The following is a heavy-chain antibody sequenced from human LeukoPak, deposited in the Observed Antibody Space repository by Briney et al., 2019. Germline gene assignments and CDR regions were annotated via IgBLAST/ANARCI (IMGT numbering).Heavy chain of an antibody. D-gene: IGHD3-22*01. V-gene: IGHV4-39*07. Sequence: SETLSLTCTVSGGSISSGGYYWSWIRQPPGKGLEWIGSIYYSGSTYYNPSLRGRVTISVDTSKNQFSLKLSFVTAADTAVYYCARIYYDSSGPVDYWGQGTLVTVFS. CDR2: IYYSGST. CDR1: GGSISSGGYY. J-gene: IGHJ4*02. CDR3: ARIYYDSSGPVDY.